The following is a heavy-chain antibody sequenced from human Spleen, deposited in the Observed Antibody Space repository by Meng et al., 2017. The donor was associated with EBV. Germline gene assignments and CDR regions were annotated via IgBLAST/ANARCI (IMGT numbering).Heavy chain of an antibody. Sequence: EVQLVGSGGGLAKPGGSLRPSCAASGFTFSDYNMNWVRQAPGKGLEWVSSISKSSTYIYYADPVKGRFTISRDNAKNSLYLQMNSLRAEDTAVYYCARDFAIYYGSGSLWGQGTLVTVSS. CDR1: GFTFSDYN. J-gene: IGHJ4*02. CDR3: ARDFAIYYGSGSL. D-gene: IGHD3-10*01. CDR2: ISKSSTYI. V-gene: IGHV3-21*01.